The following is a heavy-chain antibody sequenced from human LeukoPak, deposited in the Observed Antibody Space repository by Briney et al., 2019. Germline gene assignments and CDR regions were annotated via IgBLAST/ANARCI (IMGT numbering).Heavy chain of an antibody. Sequence: GESLKISCKGSGYYFTNWIGWVRQMPGKGLEWMGIIHPVNSDTRYSPSFQGQVTISADKSISTAYLQWSSLKASDTAMNYCARQDGYGTYYFDYWGQGTLVTVSS. CDR2: IHPVNSDT. CDR3: ARQDGYGTYYFDY. J-gene: IGHJ4*02. V-gene: IGHV5-51*01. CDR1: GYYFTNW. D-gene: IGHD5-24*01.